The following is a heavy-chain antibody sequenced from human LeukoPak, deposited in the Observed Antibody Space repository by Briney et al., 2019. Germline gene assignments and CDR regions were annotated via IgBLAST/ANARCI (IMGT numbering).Heavy chain of an antibody. J-gene: IGHJ4*02. V-gene: IGHV3-23*01. CDR1: GVTFSSYA. D-gene: IGHD2-2*01. CDR2: ISGRGVST. CDR3: ATLVHCSSTSCSMYYFDY. Sequence: PGGSLRLSCAASGVTFSSYAMSWVRQAPGKGLEWVSAISGRGVSTYYADSVKGRFTIYRDNSKNPLYLPMNSLRAEDTAVYYCATLVHCSSTSCSMYYFDYWGQGTLVTVSS.